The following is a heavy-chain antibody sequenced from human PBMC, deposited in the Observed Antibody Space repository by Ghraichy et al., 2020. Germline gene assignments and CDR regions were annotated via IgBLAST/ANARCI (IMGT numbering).Heavy chain of an antibody. CDR3: ARQRALYGEWAFDI. J-gene: IGHJ3*02. CDR1: GGSISSSGYF. D-gene: IGHD4-17*01. V-gene: IGHV4-39*01. Sequence: SETLSLTCTVSGGSISSSGYFWGWIRQPPGKGLEWLGSINYSEKTYYNPSPKSRVTIYVDTSKNQFSLKLSSVTATDTTVYYCARQRALYGEWAFDIWGQGTMITVSS. CDR2: INYSEKT.